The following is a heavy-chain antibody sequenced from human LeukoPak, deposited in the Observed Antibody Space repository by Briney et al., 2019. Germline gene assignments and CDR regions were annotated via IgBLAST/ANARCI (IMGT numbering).Heavy chain of an antibody. D-gene: IGHD2-2*01. CDR3: ARDLGCSTSSCRYNWFDP. CDR1: GFTFSNYA. Sequence: PGGSLRLSCAASGFTFSNYAMTWVRQAPGEGLEWVAFISQSGGRSTDYADSVRGRFTISRDYSEDTLYLQMNSLRAEDTAVYHCARDLGCSTSSCRYNWFDPWGQGTLVTVSS. CDR2: ISQSGGRST. J-gene: IGHJ5*02. V-gene: IGHV3-23*01.